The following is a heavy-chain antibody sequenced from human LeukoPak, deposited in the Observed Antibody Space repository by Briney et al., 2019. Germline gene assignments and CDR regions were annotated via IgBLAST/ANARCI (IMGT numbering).Heavy chain of an antibody. CDR2: ISWNSGSI. D-gene: IGHD3-10*01. CDR1: GFTFDDYA. J-gene: IGHJ6*02. V-gene: IGHV3-9*01. Sequence: PGRSLRLPCAASGFTFDDYAMHWVRQAPGKGLEWVSGISWNSGSIGYADSVKGRFTISRDNAKNSLYLQMNSLRAEDAALYYCAKGSGVYYYYYGMDVWGQGTTVTVSS. CDR3: AKGSGVYYYYYGMDV.